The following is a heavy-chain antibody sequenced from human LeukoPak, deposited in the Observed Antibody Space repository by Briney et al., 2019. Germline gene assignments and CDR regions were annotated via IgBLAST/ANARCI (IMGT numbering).Heavy chain of an antibody. Sequence: SVKVSCKASGGTFSSYAISWVRQAPGQGLEWMGRIIPILGIANYAQKFQGRVTITADKSTSTAYMELSSLRSEDTAVYYCARGYRLNDSSGYYRFPSYGMDVWGQGTTVTVSS. J-gene: IGHJ6*02. CDR1: GGTFSSYA. CDR3: ARGYRLNDSSGYYRFPSYGMDV. V-gene: IGHV1-69*04. CDR2: IIPILGIA. D-gene: IGHD3-22*01.